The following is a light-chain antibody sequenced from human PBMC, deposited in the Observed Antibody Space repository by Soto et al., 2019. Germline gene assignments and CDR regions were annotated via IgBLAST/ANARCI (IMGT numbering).Light chain of an antibody. J-gene: IGLJ2*01. CDR2: YDS. CDR1: NIGSKS. Sequence: SYELTQPPSVSVAPGKTARITCGGNNIGSKSVHWNQQKQGQAPVLVIYYDSDRPSGIPERFSGSNSGNTATLTISRVEAGDEADYYCQVWDSSSDHVVFGGGTKLTV. CDR3: QVWDSSSDHVV. V-gene: IGLV3-21*04.